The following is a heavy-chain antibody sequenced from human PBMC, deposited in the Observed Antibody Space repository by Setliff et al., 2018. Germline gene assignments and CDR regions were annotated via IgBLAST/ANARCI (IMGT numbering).Heavy chain of an antibody. V-gene: IGHV3-23*01. J-gene: IGHJ4*02. D-gene: IGHD2-15*01. CDR1: GFTFSTYV. Sequence: GGSLRLSCAASGFTFSTYVMTWVRQAPGKGLEWVSSIHGGSTYYADSVKGRFTISRDNSKNTLYLQMNSLRAEDTAVYYCAKISCSGGSCYPDYWGQGTLVTVSS. CDR2: IHGGST. CDR3: AKISCSGGSCYPDY.